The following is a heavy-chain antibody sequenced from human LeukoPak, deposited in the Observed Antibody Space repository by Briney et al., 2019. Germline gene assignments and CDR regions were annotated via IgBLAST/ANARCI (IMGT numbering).Heavy chain of an antibody. J-gene: IGHJ6*03. CDR3: ASYDRIAVPERLYYMDV. D-gene: IGHD6-19*01. V-gene: IGHV3-21*01. CDR2: ISSSSSYI. Sequence: SGGSLRLSCAASGFNFNIYAMSWVRQAPGKGLEWVSSISSSSSYIYYADSVKGRFTISRDNAKNSLYLQMNSLRAEDTAVYYCASYDRIAVPERLYYMDVWGKGTTVTVSS. CDR1: GFNFNIYA.